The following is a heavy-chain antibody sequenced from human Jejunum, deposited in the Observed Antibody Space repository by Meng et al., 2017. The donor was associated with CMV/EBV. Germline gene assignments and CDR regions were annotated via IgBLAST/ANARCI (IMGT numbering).Heavy chain of an antibody. CDR3: ARASYGSGSPLGESWFDP. Sequence: VRRQASGPGLVKPSQTLSLTCTVSGGSISSGGYYWSWIRQHPGKGLEWIGYIHSSGSTYYNPSLRSRLTISVDTSKNQFSLKLSSVTAADTAVYYCARASYGSGSPLGESWFDPWGQGTLVTVSS. CDR2: IHSSGST. D-gene: IGHD3-10*01. V-gene: IGHV4-31*03. CDR1: GGSISSGGYY. J-gene: IGHJ5*02.